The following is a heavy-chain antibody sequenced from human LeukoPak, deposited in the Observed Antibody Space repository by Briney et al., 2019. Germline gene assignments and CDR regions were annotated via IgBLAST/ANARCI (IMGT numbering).Heavy chain of an antibody. Sequence: GGSLSLSWSLDGSILSGCWTQCVRQAPGKGLEWVGRIKSKTHGGTTDYAAPVKGRFTISRDDSKNTLYLQMNSLRTEDTAVYYCTPGYADTASDHYWGQGTLVTVSS. CDR2: IKSKTHGGTT. D-gene: IGHD5-18*01. CDR1: GSILSGCW. J-gene: IGHJ4*02. CDR3: TPGYADTASDHY. V-gene: IGHV3-15*01.